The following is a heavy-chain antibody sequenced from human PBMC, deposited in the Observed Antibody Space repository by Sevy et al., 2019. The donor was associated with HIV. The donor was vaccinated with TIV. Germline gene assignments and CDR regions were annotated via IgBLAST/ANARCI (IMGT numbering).Heavy chain of an antibody. D-gene: IGHD4-17*01. CDR1: GFTFSSYA. Sequence: GESLKISCAASGFTFSSYAMHWVRQAPGKGLEWVAVISYDGSNKYYADSVKGRFTISRDNSKNTLYLQMNSLRAEDTAVYYCAREIGYGEYFSAFDYWGQGTLVTVSS. CDR3: AREIGYGEYFSAFDY. CDR2: ISYDGSNK. V-gene: IGHV3-30-3*01. J-gene: IGHJ4*02.